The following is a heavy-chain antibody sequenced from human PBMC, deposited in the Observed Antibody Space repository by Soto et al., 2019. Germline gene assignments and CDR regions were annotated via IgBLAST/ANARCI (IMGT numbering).Heavy chain of an antibody. CDR3: AKPPSVLVTKDAFHI. V-gene: IGHV3-30*18. D-gene: IGHD2-21*02. J-gene: IGHJ3*02. Sequence: GGSLRLSCAASGVTFSSYGMHWVRQAPGKGLEWVAVISYDGSNKYYADSVKGRFTISRDNSKNTLYLQMNSLRVEDTAVYYCAKPPSVLVTKDAFHIWGQGTMVTVSS. CDR1: GVTFSSYG. CDR2: ISYDGSNK.